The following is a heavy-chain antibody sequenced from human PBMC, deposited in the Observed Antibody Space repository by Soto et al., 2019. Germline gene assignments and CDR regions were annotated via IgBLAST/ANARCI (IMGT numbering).Heavy chain of an antibody. CDR3: ARVPGYSYVYN. CDR1: GYTFTSYA. V-gene: IGHV1-3*01. J-gene: IGHJ4*02. Sequence: QVQLVQSGAEVKKPGASVKVSCKASGYTFTSYAMHWVRQAPGQRLEWMGWINAGNGNTKYSQKFQGRVTITRDTSASTDYMVLSSLRSEDTAVYYCARVPGYSYVYNWGQGTLVTVSS. D-gene: IGHD5-18*01. CDR2: INAGNGNT.